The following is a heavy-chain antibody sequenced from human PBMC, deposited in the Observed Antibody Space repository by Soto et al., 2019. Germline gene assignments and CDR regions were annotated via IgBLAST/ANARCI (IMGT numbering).Heavy chain of an antibody. D-gene: IGHD6-13*01. V-gene: IGHV4-59*01. Sequence: SETLSLTCTVSGGSMRNYFWTWIRQPPGKGLEWIGYIHYSGTTSFFPSYNPSLRSRVTISEDTSKNQFSLKLLSVTTADTAVYFCAAGEASSRNLAPYYLDFWGQGTLVTRLL. CDR2: IHYSGTT. CDR1: GGSMRNYF. CDR3: AAGEASSRNLAPYYLDF. J-gene: IGHJ4*02.